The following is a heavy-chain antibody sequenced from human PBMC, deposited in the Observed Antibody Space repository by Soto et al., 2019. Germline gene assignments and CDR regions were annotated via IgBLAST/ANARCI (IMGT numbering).Heavy chain of an antibody. D-gene: IGHD2-2*01. J-gene: IGHJ6*02. CDR1: GFTFSSYG. Sequence: PGGSLRLSCAASGFTFSSYGMHWVRQAPGKGLEWVAVISYDGGNKYYADSVKGRFSISRDNPKNTLYLQLNNLRVEDAAVYYCAKVLGYCSSSSCSRGAFYFYGMDVWRQGTTVTVSS. CDR2: ISYDGGNK. CDR3: AKVLGYCSSSSCSRGAFYFYGMDV. V-gene: IGHV3-30*18.